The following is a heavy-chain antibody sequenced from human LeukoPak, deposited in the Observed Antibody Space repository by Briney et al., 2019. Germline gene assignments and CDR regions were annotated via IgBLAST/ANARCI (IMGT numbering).Heavy chain of an antibody. J-gene: IGHJ4*02. V-gene: IGHV4-4*02. CDR2: IYQSGST. CDR1: GGSISSTDY. D-gene: IGHD5-12*01. Sequence: PSETLSLTCAVSGGSISSTDYWSWVRQPPGKGLEWIGEIYQSGSTNYSPSLKSRVTISVDKSKNQFSLKLNSVTAADTAVYYCTRRNSGYDWAFDYWGQGTLVTVSS. CDR3: TRRNSGYDWAFDY.